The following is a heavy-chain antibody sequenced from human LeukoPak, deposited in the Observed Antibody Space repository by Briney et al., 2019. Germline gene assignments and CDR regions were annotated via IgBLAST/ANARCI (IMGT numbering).Heavy chain of an antibody. CDR2: ISYDGSNK. Sequence: PGRSLRPSCAASGFTFSSYGMHWVRQAPGKGLEWVAVISYDGSNKYYADSVKGRFTISRDNSKNTLYLQMNSLRAEDTAVYYCAKGLEMATILEGTDSFYWGQGTLVTVSS. CDR3: AKGLEMATILEGTDSFY. CDR1: GFTFSSYG. J-gene: IGHJ4*02. V-gene: IGHV3-30*18. D-gene: IGHD5-24*01.